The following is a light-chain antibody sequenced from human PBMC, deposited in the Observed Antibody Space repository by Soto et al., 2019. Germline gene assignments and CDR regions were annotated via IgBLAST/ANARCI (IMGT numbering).Light chain of an antibody. CDR1: SSNIGSNY. V-gene: IGLV1-47*01. Sequence: QSALTQPPSASGTPGQRVTISCSGSSSNIGSNYVYWYQQLPGTAPKLLIYRNNQRPSGVPDRFSGSKSGTSASLAISGLLSEDEADYYCAAWDDSLSGYVFGTGTEVTVL. CDR3: AAWDDSLSGYV. J-gene: IGLJ1*01. CDR2: RNN.